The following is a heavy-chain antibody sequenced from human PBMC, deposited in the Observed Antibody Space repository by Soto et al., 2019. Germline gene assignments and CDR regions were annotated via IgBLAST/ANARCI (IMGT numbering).Heavy chain of an antibody. CDR3: ARDAPYYDFWSGYPSSFDY. J-gene: IGHJ4*02. D-gene: IGHD3-3*01. V-gene: IGHV3-74*01. CDR1: GFTFSSYW. Sequence: GGSLRLSCAASGFTFSSYWMHWVRQAPGKGLDWVSRINSDGSSTSYADSVKGRFTISRDNAKNTLYLQMNSLRAEDTAVYYCARDAPYYDFWSGYPSSFDYWGQGTLVTVSS. CDR2: INSDGSST.